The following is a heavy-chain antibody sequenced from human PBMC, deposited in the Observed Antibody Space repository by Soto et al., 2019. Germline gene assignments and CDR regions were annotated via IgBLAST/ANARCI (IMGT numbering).Heavy chain of an antibody. V-gene: IGHV4-59*01. CDR1: GSSISGYY. J-gene: IGHJ4*02. CDR3: ARVGGYYGDYPNFDY. Sequence: QVQLQESGPGLVKPSETLSLTCIVSGSSISGYYWSWIRQPPGKGLERIGNIYYSGSTNYNPSRKSRVTISVDTSKNQFSLKLNSVTAADTAVYYCARVGGYYGDYPNFDYWGQGTLVTVSS. D-gene: IGHD4-17*01. CDR2: IYYSGST.